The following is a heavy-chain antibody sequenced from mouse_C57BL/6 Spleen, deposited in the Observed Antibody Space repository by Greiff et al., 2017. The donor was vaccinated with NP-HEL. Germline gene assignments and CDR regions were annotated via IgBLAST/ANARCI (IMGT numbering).Heavy chain of an antibody. CDR3: ARLPYYGKETLAY. CDR2: IYPGDGDT. V-gene: IGHV1-82*01. D-gene: IGHD2-10*01. J-gene: IGHJ3*01. Sequence: VQLQQSGPELVKPGASVKISCKASGYAFSSSWMNWVKQRPGKGLEWIGRIYPGDGDTNYNGKFKGKATLTADKSSSTAYMQLSSLTSEDSAVYVCARLPYYGKETLAYWGQGTLVTVSA. CDR1: GYAFSSSW.